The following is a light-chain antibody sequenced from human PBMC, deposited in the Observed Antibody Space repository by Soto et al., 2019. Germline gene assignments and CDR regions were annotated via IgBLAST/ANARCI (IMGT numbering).Light chain of an antibody. CDR3: QHYRSSTRT. Sequence: VLTQSPGTLSLSRGDRAPLFXRAGHSVDRGDLAWYQQKPGXPPRVXXYGXSSRATGSPDRFSGGGSGTDFTLPISSLEPEDVAGYYCQHYRSSTRTFGGGTKVDIK. CDR1: HSVDRGD. J-gene: IGKJ4*01. V-gene: IGKV3-20*01. CDR2: GXS.